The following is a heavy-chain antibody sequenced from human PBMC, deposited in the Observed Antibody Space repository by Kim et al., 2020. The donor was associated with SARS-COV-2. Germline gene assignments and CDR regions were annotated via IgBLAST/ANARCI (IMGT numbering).Heavy chain of an antibody. CDR2: IYYSGST. D-gene: IGHD5-12*01. Sequence: SETLSLTCTVSGGSISSYYWSWIRQPPGKGLEWIGYIYYSGSTNYNPSLKSRVTISVDTSKNQFSLKLSSVTAADTAVYYCARVHSGYDLYYYYGMDVWGQGTTVTVSS. CDR1: GGSISSYY. V-gene: IGHV4-59*01. J-gene: IGHJ6*02. CDR3: ARVHSGYDLYYYYGMDV.